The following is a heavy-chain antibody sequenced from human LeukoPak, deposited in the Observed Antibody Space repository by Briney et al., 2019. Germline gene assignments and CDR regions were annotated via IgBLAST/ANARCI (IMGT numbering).Heavy chain of an antibody. D-gene: IGHD6-6*01. CDR1: GFTFNNYA. CDR2: LSGNGGST. V-gene: IGHV3-23*01. J-gene: IGHJ4*02. CDR3: ARDKLRKAARFDY. Sequence: GGSLRLSCAASGFTFNNYAMSWVRQAPGKGLEWVSALSGNGGSTYYADSVKGRFTISRDNAKNTLYLQMNSLRAEDTAVYYCARDKLRKAARFDYWGQGTLVTVSS.